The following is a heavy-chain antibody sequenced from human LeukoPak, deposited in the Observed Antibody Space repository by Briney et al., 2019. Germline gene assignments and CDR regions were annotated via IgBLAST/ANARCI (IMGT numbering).Heavy chain of an antibody. D-gene: IGHD5-12*01. CDR1: GFTFSNAW. CDR2: IKSKTDGGTT. Sequence: GGSLRLSCAASGFTFSNAWMSWVRQAPGKGLEWVGRIKSKTDGGTTDYAAPVKGRFTISRDDSKNTLYLQMNSLKTEDTAVYYCTTDPAGSGYDGRDYWGQGTLVTVSS. V-gene: IGHV3-15*01. J-gene: IGHJ4*02. CDR3: TTDPAGSGYDGRDY.